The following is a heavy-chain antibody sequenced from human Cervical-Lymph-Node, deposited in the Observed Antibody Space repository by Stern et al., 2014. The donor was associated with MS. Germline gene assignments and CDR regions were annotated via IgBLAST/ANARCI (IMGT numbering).Heavy chain of an antibody. Sequence: EVQLVESGGGLVKPGGSLRLSCAASGFTFSSYTMNWVRQAPGKGLEWVSSISSSSIYIYYADSVKGRFTISRDDAKNSLYLQMNSLRAEDTAVYYCARDPSAGSGSWGQGTLVTVSS. D-gene: IGHD3-10*01. V-gene: IGHV3-21*02. CDR3: ARDPSAGSGS. CDR2: ISSSSIYI. J-gene: IGHJ5*02. CDR1: GFTFSSYT.